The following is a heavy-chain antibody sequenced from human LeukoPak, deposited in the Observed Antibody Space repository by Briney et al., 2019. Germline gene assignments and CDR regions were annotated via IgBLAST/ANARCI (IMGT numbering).Heavy chain of an antibody. J-gene: IGHJ5*02. D-gene: IGHD3-10*01. V-gene: IGHV4-34*01. Sequence: PSETLSLTCAVYGGSFSGYYWSWIHQPPGKGLEWIGEINHSGSTNYNPSLKSRVTISVDTSKNQFSLKLSSVTAADTAVYYCARRSTYYYGSGSYYTHRWFDPWGQGTLVTVSS. CDR3: ARRSTYYYGSGSYYTHRWFDP. CDR2: INHSGST. CDR1: GGSFSGYY.